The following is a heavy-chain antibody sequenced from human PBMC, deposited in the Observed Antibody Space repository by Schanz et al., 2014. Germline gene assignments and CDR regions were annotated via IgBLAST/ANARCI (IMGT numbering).Heavy chain of an antibody. Sequence: QVQLVQSGADVKKPGASVKVSCKASGNTLSAYYIHWIRQAPGQGLEWMGWIDPNSGGTNYAQKFQGRVTMTSDTSITTAYMELSRLRSDDSAVYYCASDFWSGYSHYYYGLDVWGQGTTVTVSS. CDR3: ASDFWSGYSHYYYGLDV. CDR1: GNTLSAYY. D-gene: IGHD3-3*01. V-gene: IGHV1-2*02. CDR2: IDPNSGGT. J-gene: IGHJ6*02.